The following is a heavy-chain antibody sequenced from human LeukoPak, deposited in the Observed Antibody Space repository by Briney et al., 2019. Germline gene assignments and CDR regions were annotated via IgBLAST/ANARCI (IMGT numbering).Heavy chain of an antibody. Sequence: SETLSLTCTVSGGSISSSSYYWGWIRQPPGKGLEWIGYIYYSGSTNYNPSLKSRVTISVDTSKNQFSLKLSSVTAADTAVYYCARGIGYSSSWYIDYWGQGTLVTVSS. J-gene: IGHJ4*02. CDR2: IYYSGST. D-gene: IGHD6-13*01. CDR3: ARGIGYSSSWYIDY. CDR1: GGSISSSSYY. V-gene: IGHV4-61*05.